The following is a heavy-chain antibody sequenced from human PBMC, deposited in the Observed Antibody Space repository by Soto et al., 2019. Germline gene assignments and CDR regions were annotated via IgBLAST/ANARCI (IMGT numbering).Heavy chain of an antibody. D-gene: IGHD3-10*01. J-gene: IGHJ6*02. CDR1: GFTFSSYS. Sequence: GGSLRLSCAASGFTFSSYSMNWVRQAPGKGLEWVSSISSSSSYIYYADSVKGRFTISRDNAKNSLYLQMNSLRAEDTAVYYCARILRFGELSYYYYGMDVWGQGTTVTVSS. CDR3: ARILRFGELSYYYYGMDV. CDR2: ISSSSSYI. V-gene: IGHV3-21*01.